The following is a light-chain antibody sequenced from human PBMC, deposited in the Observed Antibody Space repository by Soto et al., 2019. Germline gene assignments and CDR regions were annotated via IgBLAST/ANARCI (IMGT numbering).Light chain of an antibody. Sequence: DVQMTQSPSSLSASVXDRVSISCLASQSVSISLXXXQQXXGXAPKXXXDDXSSLERGGPSRLSGSGSGTEFTLTISSLHPDDFATYYFQQYKSYSRTFGQGTKVDI. V-gene: IGKV1-5*01. J-gene: IGKJ1*01. CDR3: QQYKSYSRT. CDR2: DXS. CDR1: QSVSIS.